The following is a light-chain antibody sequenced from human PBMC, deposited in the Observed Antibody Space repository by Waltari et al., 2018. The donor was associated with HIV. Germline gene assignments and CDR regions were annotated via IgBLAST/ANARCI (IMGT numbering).Light chain of an antibody. V-gene: IGLV1-44*01. J-gene: IGLJ3*02. Sequence: QSVLTQPPSASGTPGQRVTISCSGGSPNTGRDTVNWYQHLPGTAPKLLIYNNNRLPSGVPDRFSGSKSGTSASLAISGLQSEDEADYYCASWDGSLNGWVFGGGTKLTVL. CDR1: SPNTGRDT. CDR2: NNN. CDR3: ASWDGSLNGWV.